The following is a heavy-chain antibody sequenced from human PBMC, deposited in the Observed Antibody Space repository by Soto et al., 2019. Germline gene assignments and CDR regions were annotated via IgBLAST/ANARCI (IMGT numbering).Heavy chain of an antibody. CDR3: AKEPTVKEAFDI. Sequence: GGSLRLSCAASGFTFSSYGMHWVRQAPGKGLEWVAVISYDGSNKYYADSVKGRFTISRDNSKNTLYLQMNSLRAEDTAVYYCAKEPTVKEAFDIWGQGTMVTVSS. CDR1: GFTFSSYG. CDR2: ISYDGSNK. D-gene: IGHD4-17*01. J-gene: IGHJ3*02. V-gene: IGHV3-30*18.